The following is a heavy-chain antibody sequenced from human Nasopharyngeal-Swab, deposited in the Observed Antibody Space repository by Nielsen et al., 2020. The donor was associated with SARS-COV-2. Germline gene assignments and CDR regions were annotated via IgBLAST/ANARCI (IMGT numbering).Heavy chain of an antibody. J-gene: IGHJ6*03. CDR1: GGSISSYY. CDR2: IYYSGST. Sequence: GSLRLSCTVSGGSISSYYWSWIRQPPGKGLEWIGYIYYSGSTNYNPSLKSRVTISVDTSKNQFSLKLSSVTAADTAVYYCARDGGYSSSWYRSPDYYYYYMDVWGKGTTVTVSS. CDR3: ARDGGYSSSWYRSPDYYYYYMDV. D-gene: IGHD6-13*01. V-gene: IGHV4-59*01.